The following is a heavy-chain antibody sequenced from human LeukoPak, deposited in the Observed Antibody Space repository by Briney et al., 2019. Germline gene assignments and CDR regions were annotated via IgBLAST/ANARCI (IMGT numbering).Heavy chain of an antibody. J-gene: IGHJ5*02. Sequence: ASVKVSCKASGYTFTGYYMHWVRQAPGQGLEWMGRINPNSGGTNYAQKFQGRVTMTRDTSISTAYMELSRLRSDDTAVYYCARGSVAGTNWFDPWGQGTLVTVSS. D-gene: IGHD6-19*01. CDR3: ARGSVAGTNWFDP. CDR1: GYTFTGYY. CDR2: INPNSGGT. V-gene: IGHV1-2*06.